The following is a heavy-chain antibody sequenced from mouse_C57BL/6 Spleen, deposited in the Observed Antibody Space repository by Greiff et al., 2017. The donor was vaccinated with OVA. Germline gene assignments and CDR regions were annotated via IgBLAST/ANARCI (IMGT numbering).Heavy chain of an antibody. J-gene: IGHJ1*03. CDR1: GYTFTSYG. Sequence: QVQLKESGAELARPGASVKLSCKASGYTFTSYGISWVKQRTGQGLEWIGEIYPRSGNTYYNEKFKGKATLTADKSSSTAYMELRSLTSEDSAVYFCARTLDDGYEYFDVWGTGTTVTVSS. D-gene: IGHD2-3*01. V-gene: IGHV1-81*01. CDR2: IYPRSGNT. CDR3: ARTLDDGYEYFDV.